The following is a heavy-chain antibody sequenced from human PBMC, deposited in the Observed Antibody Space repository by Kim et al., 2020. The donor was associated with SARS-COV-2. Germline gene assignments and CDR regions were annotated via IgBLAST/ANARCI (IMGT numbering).Heavy chain of an antibody. D-gene: IGHD3-10*01. CDR1: GFTFSSYG. CDR3: ARGRLLWFGEGDAFDI. Sequence: GGSLRLSCAASGFTFSSYGMHWVRQAPGKGLEWVAVISYDGSNKYYADSVKGRFTISRDNSKNTLYLQMNSLRAEDTAVYYCARGRLLWFGEGDAFDIWGQGTMVTVSS. CDR2: ISYDGSNK. V-gene: IGHV3-33*05. J-gene: IGHJ3*02.